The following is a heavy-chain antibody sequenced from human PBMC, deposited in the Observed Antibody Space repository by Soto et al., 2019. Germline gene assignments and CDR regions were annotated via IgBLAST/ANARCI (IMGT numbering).Heavy chain of an antibody. Sequence: GESLKISCKGSGYSFTSYWISWVRQMPGKGLEWMGRIDPSDSYTNYSPSFQGHVPISADKSISTAYLQWNSLKDSDTAMYYCARASIAVAGRPWSGMDVWRQGTTGAVSS. CDR3: ARASIAVAGRPWSGMDV. V-gene: IGHV5-10-1*01. J-gene: IGHJ6*01. CDR2: IDPSDSYT. CDR1: GYSFTSYW. D-gene: IGHD6-19*01.